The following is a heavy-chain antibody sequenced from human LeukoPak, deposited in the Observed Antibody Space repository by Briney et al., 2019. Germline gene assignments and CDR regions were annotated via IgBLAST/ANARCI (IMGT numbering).Heavy chain of an antibody. J-gene: IGHJ4*02. Sequence: PGGSLRLSCAASGFTFSSYSMNWVRQAPGKGLEWVSSISSSSSYIYYADSVKGRFTISRDNAKNSLYLQMNSLRAEDTAVYYCASRNGPGVTVDYWGQGTLVTVSS. CDR2: ISSSSSYI. D-gene: IGHD2-21*02. CDR1: GFTFSSYS. CDR3: ASRNGPGVTVDY. V-gene: IGHV3-21*01.